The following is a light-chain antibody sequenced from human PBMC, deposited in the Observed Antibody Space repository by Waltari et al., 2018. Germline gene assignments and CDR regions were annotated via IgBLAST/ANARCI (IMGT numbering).Light chain of an antibody. J-gene: IGKJ2*01. CDR3: QQYGSSPRT. V-gene: IGKV3-20*01. CDR1: QSVTRNY. CDR2: GAS. Sequence: EIVLTQSPGTLSSSPGERATLSCRASQSVTRNYLAWYQQKGGQAPRLLIHGASSRATGIADRFSGSGSGADFTLTISRLEPEDFAVYYCQQYGSSPRTFGQGTKLEIK.